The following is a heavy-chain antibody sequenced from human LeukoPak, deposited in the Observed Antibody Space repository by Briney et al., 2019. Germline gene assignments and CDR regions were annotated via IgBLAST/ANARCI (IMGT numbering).Heavy chain of an antibody. J-gene: IGHJ5*02. CDR2: IDPKNGNR. Sequence: GASVKVSCKASGYTFINNDINWVRQAPGQGLEWMAWIDPKNGNRGYAQNFQGRVTMTTDTSIGTAYLELSSLRSEDTAVYYCARSHTQKGFCGGGRCYPTVWWFDPWGQGTLVTVSS. CDR1: GYTFINND. CDR3: ARSHTQKGFCGGGRCYPTVWWFDP. V-gene: IGHV1-8*01. D-gene: IGHD2-15*01.